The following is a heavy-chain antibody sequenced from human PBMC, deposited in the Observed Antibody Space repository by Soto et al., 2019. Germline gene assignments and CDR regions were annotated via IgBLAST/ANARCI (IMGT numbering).Heavy chain of an antibody. CDR1: GGSISSADYY. Sequence: SETLTLTCTVSGGSISSADYYWSWIRQPPGKGLEWIGYIYYTGSTYYNPSLKSRLTISVDTSKNQFSLKLTSVTAADTAVYFCARYQKGPFDYWGQGTLVTVSS. J-gene: IGHJ4*02. V-gene: IGHV4-30-4*01. D-gene: IGHD2-2*01. CDR3: ARYQKGPFDY. CDR2: IYYTGST.